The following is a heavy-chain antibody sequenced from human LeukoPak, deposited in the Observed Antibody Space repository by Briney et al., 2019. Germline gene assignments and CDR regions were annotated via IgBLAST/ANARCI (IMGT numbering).Heavy chain of an antibody. CDR2: IKQDGSEK. CDR3: ARVLRSRRVVVAATTATFDY. Sequence: GGPLRLSCAASGFTFSSYWMSWVRQAPGKGLEWVANIKQDGSEKYYVDSVKGRFTISRDNAKNSLYLQMNSLRAEDTAVYYCARVLRSRRVVVAATTATFDYWGQGTLVTVSS. CDR1: GFTFSSYW. V-gene: IGHV3-7*01. J-gene: IGHJ4*02. D-gene: IGHD2-15*01.